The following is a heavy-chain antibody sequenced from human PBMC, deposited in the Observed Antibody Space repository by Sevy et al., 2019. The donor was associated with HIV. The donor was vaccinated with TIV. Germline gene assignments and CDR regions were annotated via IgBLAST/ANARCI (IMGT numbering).Heavy chain of an antibody. CDR1: GFTFSTYT. CDR3: ARPYGSGSWEAFDI. CDR2: ISSSSNYI. Sequence: GGSLRLSCAASGFTFSTYTMNWVRQAPGKGLQWVSSISSSSNYIYYADSVKGRFTISRDNAKNSLYIQMNSLRAEDTAVYYCARPYGSGSWEAFDIWGQGTMVTVPS. J-gene: IGHJ3*02. V-gene: IGHV3-21*01. D-gene: IGHD3-10*01.